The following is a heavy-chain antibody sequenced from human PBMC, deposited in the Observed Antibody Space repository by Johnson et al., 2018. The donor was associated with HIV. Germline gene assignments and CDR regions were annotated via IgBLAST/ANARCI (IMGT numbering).Heavy chain of an antibody. V-gene: IGHV3-66*01. J-gene: IGHJ3*01. Sequence: EVRLVESGGGLVQPGGSLRLSCGASGFSVSDSYMNWVRQAPGQGLEWVSVLYSGGNTYYADSVRGRFTISRDTSKNTLYLQMSSLKVEDTALYYCARDGESQQLPLGDALDVWGRGTMVIVSS. CDR2: LYSGGNT. D-gene: IGHD6-13*01. CDR1: GFSVSDSY. CDR3: ARDGESQQLPLGDALDV.